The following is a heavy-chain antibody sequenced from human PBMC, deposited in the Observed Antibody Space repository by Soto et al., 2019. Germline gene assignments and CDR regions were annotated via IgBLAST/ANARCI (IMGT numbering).Heavy chain of an antibody. V-gene: IGHV4-34*01. J-gene: IGHJ6*03. Sequence: LTCAVYGGSFSGYYWSWIRQPPGKGLEWIGEINHSGSTNYNPSLKSRVTISVDTSKNQFSLKLSSVTAADTAVYYCARPSLSRGNSQTTVTTNYYYYMDVWGKGTTVTVSS. D-gene: IGHD4-17*01. CDR3: ARPSLSRGNSQTTVTTNYYYYMDV. CDR2: INHSGST. CDR1: GGSFSGYY.